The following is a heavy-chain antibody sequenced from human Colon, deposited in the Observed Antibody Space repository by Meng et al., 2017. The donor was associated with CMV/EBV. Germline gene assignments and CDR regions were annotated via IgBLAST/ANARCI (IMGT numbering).Heavy chain of an antibody. CDR1: GDTFGSYT. V-gene: IGHV1-69*08. D-gene: IGHD3-16*01. J-gene: IGHJ5*02. Sequence: SVKVSCKASGDTFGSYTINWIRQAPGQGLEWLGKILPMSDTVDYAQNLQDRVTITADKSTTTVYMELSSLKSNDTAIYYCARAPDEYGGWFHPRGQGTLVTVSS. CDR2: ILPMSDTV. CDR3: ARAPDEYGGWFHP.